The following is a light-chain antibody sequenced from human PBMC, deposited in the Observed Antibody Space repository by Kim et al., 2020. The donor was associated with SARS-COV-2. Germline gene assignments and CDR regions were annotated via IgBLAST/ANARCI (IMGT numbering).Light chain of an antibody. V-gene: IGLV1-40*01. J-gene: IGLJ2*01. CDR2: TNN. CDR3: QSYDSSLSVVV. Sequence: QSVLTQPPSVSGAPVQRVAISCTGSSSNIGAGYDVHWYQQFPGTAPKLLMYTNNNRPSGVPDRFSGSKSGTSASLAITGLQAEDEADYFCQSYDSSLSVVVFGGGTQLTVL. CDR1: SSNIGAGYD.